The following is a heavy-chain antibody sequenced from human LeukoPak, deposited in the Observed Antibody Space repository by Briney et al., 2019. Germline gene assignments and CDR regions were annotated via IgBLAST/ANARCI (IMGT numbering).Heavy chain of an antibody. J-gene: IGHJ4*02. D-gene: IGHD3-10*01. V-gene: IGHV3-23*01. Sequence: GGSLRLSCAASGFTFSSYAMSWVRQAPGKGLEWVSAISGSGGSTYYADSVKGRFTISRDNSKNTLYLQMNSLRAEDTAVYYCAKGSAMVRGVPKDFDYWGQGTLVTVSS. CDR3: AKGSAMVRGVPKDFDY. CDR2: ISGSGGST. CDR1: GFTFSSYA.